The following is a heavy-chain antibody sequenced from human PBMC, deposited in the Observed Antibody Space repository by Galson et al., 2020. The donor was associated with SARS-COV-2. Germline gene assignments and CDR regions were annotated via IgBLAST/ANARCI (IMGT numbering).Heavy chain of an antibody. CDR3: AASQTGIRHIYFDC. CDR2: ICGSINYF. J-gene: IGHJ4*02. Sequence: GESLKISCAASGFTFSTYTMNWVRQAPGKGLEWVSSICGSINYFYYADSVKGRFTISRDNAENSLYLQMNSLSAEDTAVYYCAASQTGIRHIYFDCWGQGTLVTVSS. V-gene: IGHV3-21*01. D-gene: IGHD1-1*01. CDR1: GFTFSTYT.